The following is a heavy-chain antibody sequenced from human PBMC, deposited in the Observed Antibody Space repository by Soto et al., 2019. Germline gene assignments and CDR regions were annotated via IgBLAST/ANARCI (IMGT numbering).Heavy chain of an antibody. Sequence: GGSLRLSCAASGFTFSSYGMRWVRQAPGKGLEWVAVIWYDGSNKYYADSVKGRFTISRDNSKNTLYLQMNSLRAEDTAVYYCARDFPGYSSGHPHLYYYYYGMDVWGQGTTVTVSS. CDR3: ARDFPGYSSGHPHLYYYYYGMDV. D-gene: IGHD6-19*01. CDR2: IWYDGSNK. J-gene: IGHJ6*02. CDR1: GFTFSSYG. V-gene: IGHV3-33*01.